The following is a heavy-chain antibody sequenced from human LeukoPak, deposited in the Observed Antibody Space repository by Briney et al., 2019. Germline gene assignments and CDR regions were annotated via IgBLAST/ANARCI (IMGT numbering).Heavy chain of an antibody. Sequence: KTGGSLRLSCAASGFTFSSYSMNWVRQAPGKGLEWVSSISSSSSYIYYADSVKGRFTISRDNAKNSLYLQMNSLRAEDTAVYYCIAVTTHYYYYYMDVWGKGTTVTVSS. CDR1: GFTFSSYS. J-gene: IGHJ6*03. CDR3: IAVTTHYYYYYMDV. D-gene: IGHD4-17*01. V-gene: IGHV3-21*01. CDR2: ISSSSSYI.